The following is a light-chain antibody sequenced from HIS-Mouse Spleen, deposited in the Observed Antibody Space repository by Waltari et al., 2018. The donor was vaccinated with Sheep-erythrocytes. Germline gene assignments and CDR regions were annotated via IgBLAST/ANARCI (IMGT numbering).Light chain of an antibody. V-gene: IGLV3-1*01. J-gene: IGLJ2*01. Sequence: SYELTQPPSVSVSPGQTASITCSGDKLGDKYACWYQQKPGQSPVLVIYQDSKRPSGFPERLSGSNSGNTATLTISGTQAMDEADYYCQAWDSSTAVFGGGTKLTVL. CDR3: QAWDSSTAV. CDR1: KLGDKY. CDR2: QDS.